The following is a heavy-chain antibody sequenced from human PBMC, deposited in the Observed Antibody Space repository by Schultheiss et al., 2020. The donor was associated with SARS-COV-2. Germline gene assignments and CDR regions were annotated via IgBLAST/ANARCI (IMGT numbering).Heavy chain of an antibody. CDR1: GFTFSSYE. V-gene: IGHV3-48*03. D-gene: IGHD6-13*01. J-gene: IGHJ4*02. Sequence: GGSLRLSCAASGFTFSSYEMNWVRQAPGKGLEWVSYISSSGSTIYYADSVKGRFTISRDNAKNSLYLQMNSLRAEDTAVYYCAAGPAAGIPHWGQGTLVTVSS. CDR3: AAGPAAGIPH. CDR2: ISSSGSTI.